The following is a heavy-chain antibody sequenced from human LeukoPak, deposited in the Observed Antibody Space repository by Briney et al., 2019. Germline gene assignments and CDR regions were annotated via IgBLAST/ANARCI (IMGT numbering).Heavy chain of an antibody. J-gene: IGHJ1*01. CDR2: IYYSGST. CDR3: ARGGWYPESFQH. V-gene: IGHV4-59*01. D-gene: IGHD6-19*01. CDR1: GGSSSICY. Sequence: PSETLSITCTVSGGSSSICYVNWIRQPPGKGLEWIGYIYYSGSTNYNPSLKSRVTISVDTSKNQFSLKLSSVTAADTAVYYCARGGWYPESFQHWGQGALVTVSS.